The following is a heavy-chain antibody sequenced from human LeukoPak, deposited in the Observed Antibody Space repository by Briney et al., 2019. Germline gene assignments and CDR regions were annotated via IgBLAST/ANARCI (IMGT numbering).Heavy chain of an antibody. CDR2: ISSGSATI. J-gene: IGHJ4*02. CDR1: GFTFTKYS. V-gene: IGHV3-48*01. CDR3: ARRESTTMVRGGVDY. Sequence: GGSLRLSCAASGFTFTKYSMHWLRQTPGKGLEGVSYISSGSATIYYTDSVKGRFTISRDNAKNSLYLQMNSLRAEDTAVYYCARRESTTMVRGGVDYWGQGTLVTVSS. D-gene: IGHD3-10*01.